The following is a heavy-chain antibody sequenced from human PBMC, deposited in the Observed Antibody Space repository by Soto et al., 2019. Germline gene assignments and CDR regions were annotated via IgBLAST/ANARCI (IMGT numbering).Heavy chain of an antibody. CDR2: MSPFSGNT. CDR3: ARGLCTGGTCYGLTVDF. V-gene: IGHV1-8*01. D-gene: IGHD2-15*01. Sequence: QVQLVQSGAEVKKPGASVKVSCKASGYIFTSHDSNWVRHVPGQGFEWMGWMSPFSGNTGSAQKFQGRVSLTRNTSINSSYMELSSLTSDDTAVYYCARGLCTGGTCYGLTVDFWGQGTTVTVSS. CDR1: GYIFTSHD. J-gene: IGHJ3*01.